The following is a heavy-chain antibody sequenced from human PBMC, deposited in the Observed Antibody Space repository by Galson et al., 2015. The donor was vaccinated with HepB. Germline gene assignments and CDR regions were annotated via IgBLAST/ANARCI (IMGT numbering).Heavy chain of an antibody. V-gene: IGHV3-74*01. CDR2: INNDGSPT. CDR1: AFTFHDYW. J-gene: IGHJ4*02. Sequence: SLGLYCPAYAFTFHDYWMIWVRQTQGEGLVGGWRINNDGSPTTYADSVKARFTISRDNAKNTLYLQMNSLRAEDTAVYYCARASRVDYWGQGTLVTVSS. CDR3: ARASRVDY.